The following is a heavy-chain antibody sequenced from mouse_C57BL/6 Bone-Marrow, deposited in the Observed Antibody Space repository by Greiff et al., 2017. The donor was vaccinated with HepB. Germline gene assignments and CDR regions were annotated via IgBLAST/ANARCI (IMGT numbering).Heavy chain of an antibody. J-gene: IGHJ2*01. Sequence: EVQLVESGGGLVQPKGSLKLSCAASGFSFNTYAMNWVRQAPGKGLEWVARIRSKSNNYATYYADSVKDRFTISRDDSESMLYLQMNNLKTEDPAMYYCVRGSSGYLDYWGQGTTLTVSS. CDR3: VRGSSGYLDY. V-gene: IGHV10-1*01. CDR2: IRSKSNNYAT. CDR1: GFSFNTYA. D-gene: IGHD3-2*02.